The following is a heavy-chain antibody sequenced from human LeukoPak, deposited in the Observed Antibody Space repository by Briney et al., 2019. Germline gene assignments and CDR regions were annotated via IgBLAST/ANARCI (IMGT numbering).Heavy chain of an antibody. D-gene: IGHD3-22*01. CDR1: GYTFTSYY. J-gene: IGHJ4*02. CDR3: ATLYYYDSSGFYRNDF. V-gene: IGHV1-24*01. CDR2: FDPEDGET. Sequence: ASVKVSCKASGYTFTSYYMHWVRQAPGNGLEWMGGFDPEDGETFYAQKFQGRVTMTEDTSTDTAYMELSSLRSEDTAVYYCATLYYYDSSGFYRNDFWGQGTLVTVSS.